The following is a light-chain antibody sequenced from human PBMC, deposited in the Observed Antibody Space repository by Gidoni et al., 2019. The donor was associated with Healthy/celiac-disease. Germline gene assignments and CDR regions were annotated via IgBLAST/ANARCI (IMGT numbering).Light chain of an antibody. CDR3: QQSYSTPLT. Sequence: DIEMTQSPSSLSASAGDRVTITCRASQSVSSYLNWYQQKPGKAPKLLIYAASSLQSGVPSRFSGSGSGTDFTLTISSLQPEDFAPYYCQQSYSTPLTFGPGTKVDIK. CDR2: AAS. CDR1: QSVSSY. J-gene: IGKJ3*01. V-gene: IGKV1-39*01.